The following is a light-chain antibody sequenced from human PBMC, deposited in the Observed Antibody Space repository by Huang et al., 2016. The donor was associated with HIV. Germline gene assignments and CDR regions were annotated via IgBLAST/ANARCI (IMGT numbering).Light chain of an antibody. CDR2: TAS. Sequence: DIQMTQSPPSLSASVGDRVTFTCRADQNIAKSLNWYQQKPGKAPKLLIYTASTLESGVPSRFSGSGSGSHFTLNITNLKPVDFATYYCQQSFTVRRTFG. CDR1: QNIAKS. V-gene: IGKV1-39*01. J-gene: IGKJ1*01. CDR3: QQSFTVRRT.